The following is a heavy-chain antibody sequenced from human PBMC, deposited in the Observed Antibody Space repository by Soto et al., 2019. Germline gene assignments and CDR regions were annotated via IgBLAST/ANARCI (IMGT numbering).Heavy chain of an antibody. CDR2: ISKNGDET. V-gene: IGHV3-23*01. Sequence: EVQVLESGGALVQPGGSLRLSCAASGFSFSTYAMSWVRQAPGKGLEWVSVISKNGDETYYADSVKGRFTISRDSSNNLLQLRMSSLRVEDTAVYYCASYVRGPDFYLDSWGQGTLVTVSS. CDR1: GFSFSTYA. CDR3: ASYVRGPDFYLDS. J-gene: IGHJ4*02. D-gene: IGHD3-10*02.